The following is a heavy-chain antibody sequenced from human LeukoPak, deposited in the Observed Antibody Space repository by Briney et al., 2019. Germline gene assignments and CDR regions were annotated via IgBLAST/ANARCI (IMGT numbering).Heavy chain of an antibody. CDR1: GFTFSSYW. V-gene: IGHV3-7*01. Sequence: GGSLRLSCAASGFTFSSYWMSWVRQAPGKGLEWVGSIKQDGSEKYYVDSVKGRFTISRDNAKNSLYLQMNSLRAEDTAVYYCARGALEIQLWLYYYYYYMDVWGKGTTVTISS. CDR2: IKQDGSEK. D-gene: IGHD5-18*01. J-gene: IGHJ6*03. CDR3: ARGALEIQLWLYYYYYYMDV.